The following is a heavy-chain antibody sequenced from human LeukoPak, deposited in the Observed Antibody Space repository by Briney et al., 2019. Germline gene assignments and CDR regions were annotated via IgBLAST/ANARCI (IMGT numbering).Heavy chain of an antibody. D-gene: IGHD6-19*01. CDR2: IGTAGDT. CDR1: GFTFSSYD. V-gene: IGHV3-13*01. Sequence: GGSLRLTCAASGFTFSSYDMHWVRQATGKGLEWVSAIGTAGDTYYPGSVKGRFTISRENAKNSLYLQMNSLRAGDTAVYYCARATGIAVAGTNGYWYFDLWGRGTLVTVSS. CDR3: ARATGIAVAGTNGYWYFDL. J-gene: IGHJ2*01.